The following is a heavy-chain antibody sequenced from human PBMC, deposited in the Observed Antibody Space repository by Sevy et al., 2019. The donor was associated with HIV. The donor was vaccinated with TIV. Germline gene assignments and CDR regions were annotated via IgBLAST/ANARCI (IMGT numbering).Heavy chain of an antibody. CDR2: IRYDGSDK. J-gene: IGHJ4*02. V-gene: IGHV3-30*02. Sequence: GESLKISCAASGFTFSNYGMHWVRQVPGKGLEWVTFIRYDGSDKYYAASVKGRFTISRDDSKNTLDLQMDSLRAEDTAIYYCAKDLAGPGRRYFDYWGRGTLVTVSS. D-gene: IGHD6-13*01. CDR1: GFTFSNYG. CDR3: AKDLAGPGRRYFDY.